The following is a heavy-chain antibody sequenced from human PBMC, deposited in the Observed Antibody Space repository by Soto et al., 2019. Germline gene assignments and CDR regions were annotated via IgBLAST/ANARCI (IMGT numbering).Heavy chain of an antibody. CDR3: ARDRLPHCSGGSCYSEFAH. V-gene: IGHV1-69*01. D-gene: IGHD2-15*01. J-gene: IGHJ4*02. CDR1: GDILSSFG. CDR2: IVPLFGAE. Sequence: QVRLEQSGSEVKRPGSSVKVSCKASGDILSSFGLSWVRQAPGQGLEWMGGIVPLFGAENYAQRFQGRATITADESTNTAYMELSSLRSEDTAVYYCARDRLPHCSGGSCYSEFAHWGQGTLVIVSS.